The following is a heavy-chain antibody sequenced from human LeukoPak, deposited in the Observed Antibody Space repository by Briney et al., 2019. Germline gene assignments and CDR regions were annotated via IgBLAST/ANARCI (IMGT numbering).Heavy chain of an antibody. CDR3: ARQQQVASPPDY. V-gene: IGHV4-39*01. J-gene: IGHJ4*02. CDR2: FSYSGNT. D-gene: IGHD6-13*01. CDR1: GDSLSSSTYY. Sequence: SETLSLTCTFSGDSLSSSTYYWGWIRQPPGKGLEWIGSFSYSGNTYYTPSLKSRVTISVDTSKNQFSLKLSSVTAADTGFYYCARQQQVASPPDYWGQGTLVTVSS.